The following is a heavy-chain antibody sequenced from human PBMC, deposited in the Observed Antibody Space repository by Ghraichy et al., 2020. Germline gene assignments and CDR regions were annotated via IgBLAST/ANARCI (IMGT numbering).Heavy chain of an antibody. CDR2: IYYSGRS. D-gene: IGHD5-18*01. CDR3: ARVNNYGSYFDY. V-gene: IGHV4-61*01. Sequence: SETLSLTCTVSGGSVTSGSYYWSWIRQSPGKRLDFIACIYYSGRSNYNPSLKSRVTISVDTSKNQFSLKLSSVTAADTAVYYCARVNNYGSYFDYWGQGTLVTVSS. J-gene: IGHJ4*02. CDR1: GGSVTSGSYY.